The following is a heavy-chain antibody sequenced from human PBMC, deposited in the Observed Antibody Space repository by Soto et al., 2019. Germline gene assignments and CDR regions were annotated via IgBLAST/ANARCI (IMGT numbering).Heavy chain of an antibody. CDR2: IIPILGIA. D-gene: IGHD3-10*01. Sequence: QVQLVQSGAEVKKPGSSVKVSCKASGGTFSSYTISWVRQAPGQGLEWMGRIIPILGIANYAQKFQGRVTIAAGKSTGKALMGVEKLGSEDQAGVYWAGPTYYYGSGTWGYGMDVWGQGTTVTVSS. J-gene: IGHJ6*02. CDR1: GGTFSSYT. CDR3: AGPTYYYGSGTWGYGMDV. V-gene: IGHV1-69*02.